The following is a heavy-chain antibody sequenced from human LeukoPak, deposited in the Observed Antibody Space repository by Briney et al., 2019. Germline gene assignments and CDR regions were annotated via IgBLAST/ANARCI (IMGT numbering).Heavy chain of an antibody. CDR1: GGSFSGYY. V-gene: IGHV3-7*01. CDR2: IKQDGSEK. J-gene: IGHJ3*02. Sequence: ETLSLTCAVYGGSFSGYYWSWIRQPPGKGLEWVANIKQDGSEKYYVDSVKGRFTISRDNAKNSLYLQMNSLRAEDTAVYYCARDLSEDAFDIWGQGTMVTVSS. CDR3: ARDLSEDAFDI.